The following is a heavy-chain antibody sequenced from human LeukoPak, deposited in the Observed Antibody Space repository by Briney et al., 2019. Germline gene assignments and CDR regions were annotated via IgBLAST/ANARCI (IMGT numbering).Heavy chain of an antibody. V-gene: IGHV3-7*01. J-gene: IGHJ5*02. D-gene: IGHD1-7*01. CDR1: GFSLSNYW. CDR3: ESTTGP. CDR2: IKGDGNKK. Sequence: GGSLRLSCAASGFSLSNYWMRWVRQSPGKGLEWVATIKGDGNKKDYVDSVRGRFTVSIDNAKNSLYLQMSSLRVEDTAIYYCESTTGPWGQGTLVTVSS.